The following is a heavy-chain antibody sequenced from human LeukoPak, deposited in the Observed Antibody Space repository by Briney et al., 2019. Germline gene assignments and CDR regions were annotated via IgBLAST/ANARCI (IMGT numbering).Heavy chain of an antibody. CDR3: ARGGYCSTTSCLPRGAFDI. CDR1: GFTVSSNY. J-gene: IGHJ3*02. Sequence: QSGESLRLSCAASGFTVSSNYMSWVRQAPGKGLEWVSLIYSDDTTYYADSVKGRFTISRHTSKNTLYLQMNSLRAEDTAVYYCARGGYCSTTSCLPRGAFDIWGQGTTVTVSS. V-gene: IGHV3-53*04. D-gene: IGHD2-2*01. CDR2: IYSDDTT.